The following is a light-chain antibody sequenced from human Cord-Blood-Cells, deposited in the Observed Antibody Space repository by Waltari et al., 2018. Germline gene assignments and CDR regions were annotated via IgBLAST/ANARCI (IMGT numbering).Light chain of an antibody. CDR3: QQFNNYPLT. CDR1: QGISSA. J-gene: IGKJ4*01. CDR2: DAS. V-gene: IGKV1D-13*01. Sequence: AIQLTQSPSSLYASVGDRFTITCRARQGISSALAWYQQKPGKAPKLLIYDASSLESGVPSRFRGSRSGTDFSLTISSLQPEDFATYYCQQFNNYPLTFGGGTKVEIK.